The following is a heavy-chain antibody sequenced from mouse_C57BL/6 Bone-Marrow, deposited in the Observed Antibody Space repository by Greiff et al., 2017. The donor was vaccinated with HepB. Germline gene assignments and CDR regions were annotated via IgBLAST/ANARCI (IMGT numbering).Heavy chain of an antibody. D-gene: IGHD4-1*02. CDR1: GFTFSSYG. V-gene: IGHV5-6*01. J-gene: IGHJ3*01. CDR3: ARHSQLGFAY. CDR2: ISSGGSYT. Sequence: EVQGVESGGDLVKPGGSLKLSCAASGFTFSSYGMSWVRQTPDKRLEWVATISSGGSYTYYPDSVKGRFTISRDNAKNTLYLQMSSLKSEDTAMYYCARHSQLGFAYWGQGTLVTVS.